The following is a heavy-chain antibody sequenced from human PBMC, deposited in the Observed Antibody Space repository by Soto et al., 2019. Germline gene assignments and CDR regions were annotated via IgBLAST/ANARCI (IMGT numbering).Heavy chain of an antibody. D-gene: IGHD3-10*01. Sequence: QVQLVQSGDEMRKPGASVKVSCQDSGYTFSNYGITWVRQAPGQGLEWMGWISAHNGNSKYAQSLQGRLTLTTDTSTSTAYMELRSLRSDDTAVYYCARDWYFYGSGSPNHMDVWGKGTTVSVSS. CDR1: GYTFSNYG. CDR2: ISAHNGNS. V-gene: IGHV1-18*01. J-gene: IGHJ6*03. CDR3: ARDWYFYGSGSPNHMDV.